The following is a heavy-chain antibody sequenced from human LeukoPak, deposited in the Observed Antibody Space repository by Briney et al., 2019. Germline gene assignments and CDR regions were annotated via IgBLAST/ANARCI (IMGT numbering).Heavy chain of an antibody. V-gene: IGHV4-39*07. J-gene: IGHJ3*02. Sequence: SETLSLTCSVSGDSITRGIYYWAWIRQPAGQGLEWIGCINHGGSTYFNPSLKSRVATSVDTSKNQFSLKMSSVTAADTAMYFCARELPADAFDIWGQGTMVTVSS. CDR1: GDSITRGIYY. D-gene: IGHD1-14*01. CDR2: INHGGST. CDR3: ARELPADAFDI.